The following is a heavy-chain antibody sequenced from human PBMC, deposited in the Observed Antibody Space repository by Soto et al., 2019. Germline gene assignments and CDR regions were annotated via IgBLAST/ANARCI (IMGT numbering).Heavy chain of an antibody. V-gene: IGHV3-33*01. CDR3: ASDLVGASDSYGLDV. Sequence: PGGSLRLSCAASGFTFSNYGMHWVRQAPGKGLEWVAIIWHDGNNKYYADSVRGRFIISRDNSKNRLYLQMNSLRAEDTAVCYCASDLVGASDSYGLDVWGQGTPVTAP. D-gene: IGHD1-26*01. J-gene: IGHJ6*02. CDR2: IWHDGNNK. CDR1: GFTFSNYG.